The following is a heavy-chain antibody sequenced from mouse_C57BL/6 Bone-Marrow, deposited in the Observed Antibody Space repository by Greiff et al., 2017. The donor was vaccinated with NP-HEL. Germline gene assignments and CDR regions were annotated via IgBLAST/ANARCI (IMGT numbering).Heavy chain of an antibody. V-gene: IGHV1-81*01. CDR1: GYTFTSYG. Sequence: QVQLQQSGAELARPGASVKLSCKASGYTFTSYGISWVKQRTGQGLEWIGEIYHRSGNTYYNEKFKGKATLTADKSSSTAYMELRSLTSEDAAVYFCARGAWFAYWGQGTLVTVSA. CDR3: ARGAWFAY. CDR2: IYHRSGNT. J-gene: IGHJ3*01.